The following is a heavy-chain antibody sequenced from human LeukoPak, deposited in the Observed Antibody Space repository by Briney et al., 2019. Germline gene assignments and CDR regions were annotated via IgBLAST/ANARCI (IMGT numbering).Heavy chain of an antibody. CDR1: GFTFSDYY. Sequence: KTGGSLRLSCAASGFTFSDYYMSWIRQAPGKGLEWVSYISSSGSTIYYADSVKGRFTISRDNAKNSLYLQMNSLRAEDTAVYYCARHPPIGFPGGFDPWGQGTLVTVSS. J-gene: IGHJ5*02. CDR2: ISSSGSTI. CDR3: ARHPPIGFPGGFDP. D-gene: IGHD1-1*01. V-gene: IGHV3-11*01.